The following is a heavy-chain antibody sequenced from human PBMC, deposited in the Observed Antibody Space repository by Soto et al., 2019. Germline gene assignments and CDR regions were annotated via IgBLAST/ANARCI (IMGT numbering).Heavy chain of an antibody. J-gene: IGHJ4*02. Sequence: GGSLRLSCTVSGFAFNNYGINWVCQAPGKGLEWVSSISKSDYTYYSDSVKGRFAISRDNAKSSVSLQMNTLRVEDTAVYYCAREDSIIIPAVSDFWGQGTLDTVSS. V-gene: IGHV3-21*01. D-gene: IGHD2-2*01. CDR1: GFAFNNYG. CDR3: AREDSIIIPAVSDF. CDR2: ISKSDYT.